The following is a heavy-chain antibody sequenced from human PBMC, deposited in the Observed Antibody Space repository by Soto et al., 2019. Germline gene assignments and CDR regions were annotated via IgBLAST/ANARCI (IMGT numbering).Heavy chain of an antibody. CDR3: ARGLYYYGSGSYYGMDV. CDR2: ISAYNGNT. D-gene: IGHD3-10*01. J-gene: IGHJ6*02. Sequence: QVQLVQSGAEVKKPVASVKVSCKASGYTFTSYGISWVRQAPGQGLEWMGWISAYNGNTNYAQKLQGRVTMTTDTSTSTAYMELRSLRSDDTAVYYCARGLYYYGSGSYYGMDVWGQGTTVTVSS. CDR1: GYTFTSYG. V-gene: IGHV1-18*01.